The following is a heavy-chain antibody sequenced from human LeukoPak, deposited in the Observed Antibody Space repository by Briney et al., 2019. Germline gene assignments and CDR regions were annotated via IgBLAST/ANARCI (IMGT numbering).Heavy chain of an antibody. CDR3: ARGRGWFDP. CDR2: MYYTGNT. D-gene: IGHD3-10*01. CDR1: GVSISTSNSY. J-gene: IGHJ5*02. Sequence: SETLSLTCTVSGVSISTSNSYWGWIRQPPGKGLEWIGSMYYTGNTYYNASLKSRVTISIDTSKNQISLRLTSVTATDTAVYYCARGRGWFDPWGQGTLVTVSS. V-gene: IGHV4-39*01.